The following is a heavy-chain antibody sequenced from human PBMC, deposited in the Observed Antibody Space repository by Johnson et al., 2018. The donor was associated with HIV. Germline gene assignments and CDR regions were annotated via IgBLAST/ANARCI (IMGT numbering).Heavy chain of an antibody. J-gene: IGHJ3*02. Sequence: VQLVESGGGLVQPGGSLRLSCAASGFTFSSYDMHWVRQATGKGLEWVSAIGTAGDTYYPGSVKGRLTISSDNSENTLYLQMSSLRAEDTALYYCARDKDYGGNHDAFDIWGQGTMVTVSS. CDR3: ARDKDYGGNHDAFDI. CDR1: GFTFSSYD. V-gene: IGHV3-13*01. CDR2: IGTAGDT. D-gene: IGHD4-23*01.